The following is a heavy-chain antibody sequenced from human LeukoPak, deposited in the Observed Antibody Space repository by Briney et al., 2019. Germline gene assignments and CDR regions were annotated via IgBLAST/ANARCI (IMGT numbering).Heavy chain of an antibody. Sequence: ASVKVSCKASGYTFTSYGISWVRQAPGQGLEWMGWISAYNGNTNYAQKLQGRVTMTTDTSTSTAYMELRSLRSDDTAVYYCARDLSQGIQLWFEGYFDYWAQGTLVTVSS. CDR2: ISAYNGNT. V-gene: IGHV1-18*04. J-gene: IGHJ4*02. D-gene: IGHD5-18*01. CDR3: ARDLSQGIQLWFEGYFDY. CDR1: GYTFTSYG.